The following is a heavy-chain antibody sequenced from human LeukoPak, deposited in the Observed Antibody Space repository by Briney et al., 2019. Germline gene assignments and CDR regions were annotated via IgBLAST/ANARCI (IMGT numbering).Heavy chain of an antibody. CDR2: ISSSSSYI. CDR1: GFTFSSYS. Sequence: GGSLRLSCAASGFTFSSYSMNWVRQAPGKGLEWVSSISSSSSYIYYADSVKGRFTISRDNAKNSLYLQMNSLRAEDTAVYYCARDPYSSGWGTYFDYWGQGTLVTVSS. V-gene: IGHV3-21*01. J-gene: IGHJ4*02. CDR3: ARDPYSSGWGTYFDY. D-gene: IGHD6-19*01.